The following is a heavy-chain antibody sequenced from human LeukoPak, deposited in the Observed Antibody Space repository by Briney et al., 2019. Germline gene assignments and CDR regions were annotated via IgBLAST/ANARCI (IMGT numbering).Heavy chain of an antibody. V-gene: IGHV1-18*01. CDR1: GYTFTSYA. CDR3: ARDQGRGYSYGPLDY. D-gene: IGHD5-18*01. CDR2: ISAYNGNT. Sequence: ASVKVSCKASGYTFTSYAMHWVRQAPGQGLEWMGWISAYNGNTNYAQKLQGRVTMTTDTSTSTAYMELRSLRSDDTAVYYCARDQGRGYSYGPLDYWGQGTLVTVSS. J-gene: IGHJ4*02.